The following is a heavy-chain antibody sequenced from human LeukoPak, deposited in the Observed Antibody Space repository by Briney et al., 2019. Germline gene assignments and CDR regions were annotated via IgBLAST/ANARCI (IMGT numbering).Heavy chain of an antibody. Sequence: RASETLSRTCTVSGVSISSSNSYWGWIRQPPGKGLEWIGSIYYSGNTYYNASLKSQVSISIDTSKNQFSLKLSSVTAAHTAVYYCWRSGGGYLRYYFDYWGQGTLVTVSS. CDR3: WRSGGGYLRYYFDY. D-gene: IGHD5-12*01. V-gene: IGHV4-39*07. CDR2: IYYSGNT. CDR1: GVSISSSNSY. J-gene: IGHJ4*02.